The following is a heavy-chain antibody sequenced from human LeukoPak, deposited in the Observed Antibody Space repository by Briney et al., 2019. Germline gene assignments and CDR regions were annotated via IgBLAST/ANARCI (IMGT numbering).Heavy chain of an antibody. D-gene: IGHD4-23*01. Sequence: ASVNVSCKASGYSFNKYAMNWVRQAPGQGLEWMGWINTNTGNPTYAQGFTGRFVFSLDTSVSTAYLQISSLKAEDTAVYYCARHDYGGNLFRARYYYGTDVWGQGTTVTVSS. V-gene: IGHV7-4-1*02. CDR2: INTNTGNP. J-gene: IGHJ6*02. CDR1: GYSFNKYA. CDR3: ARHDYGGNLFRARYYYGTDV.